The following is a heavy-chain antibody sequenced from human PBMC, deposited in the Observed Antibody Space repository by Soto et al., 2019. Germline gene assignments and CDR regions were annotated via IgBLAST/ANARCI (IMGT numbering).Heavy chain of an antibody. CDR1: GGSFSGYY. Sequence: PSETLSLTCAVYGGSFSGYYWSWIRQPPGKGLEWIGEINHSGSTNYNPSLKSRVTISVDTSKNQFSLKLSSVTAADTAVYYCARVRYSKRFDPWGQETLVTVSS. CDR3: ARVRYSKRFDP. D-gene: IGHD1-26*01. V-gene: IGHV4-34*01. CDR2: INHSGST. J-gene: IGHJ5*02.